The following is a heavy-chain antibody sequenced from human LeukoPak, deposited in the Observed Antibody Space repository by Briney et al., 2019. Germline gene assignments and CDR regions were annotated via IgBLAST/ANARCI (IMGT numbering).Heavy chain of an antibody. CDR1: GFTFDDYA. CDR3: AKGYSSGWSAHHFDY. V-gene: IGHV3-9*03. Sequence: GRSLRLSCAASGFTFDDYAMHWVRQAPGKGLEWVSGISWNSGSIGYADSVKGRFTISRDNAKNSLYLQMNSLRAEDIALYYCAKGYSSGWSAHHFDYWGQGTLVTVSS. CDR2: ISWNSGSI. J-gene: IGHJ4*02. D-gene: IGHD6-19*01.